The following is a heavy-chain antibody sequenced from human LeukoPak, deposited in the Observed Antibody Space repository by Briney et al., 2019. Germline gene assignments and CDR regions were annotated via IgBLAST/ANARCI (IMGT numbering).Heavy chain of an antibody. J-gene: IGHJ4*02. D-gene: IGHD1-26*01. Sequence: ASVKVSCKASGYTFTGYYMHWVRQAPGQGLEWMGWINPNSGGTNYAQKLQGRVTMATDTSTSTAYMELRSLRSDDTAVYYCARGPGGSGSYLDYWGQGTLVTVSS. CDR1: GYTFTGYY. V-gene: IGHV1-2*02. CDR2: INPNSGGT. CDR3: ARGPGGSGSYLDY.